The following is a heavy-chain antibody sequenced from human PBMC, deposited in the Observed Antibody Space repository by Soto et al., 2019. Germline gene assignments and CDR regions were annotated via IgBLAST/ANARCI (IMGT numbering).Heavy chain of an antibody. Sequence: QVQVVQSGAEVKKPGSSVKVSCKASGGTFSSYTINWVRQAPGHGLEWMGRIIPILGVANYAQKFQGRVTITADKSTSTAYMGLSSLRSEDTAVYYCAHGGGYVSGSHSFDYWGQGTLVTVSS. D-gene: IGHD3-10*01. V-gene: IGHV1-69*02. CDR3: AHGGGYVSGSHSFDY. CDR2: IIPILGVA. J-gene: IGHJ4*02. CDR1: GGTFSSYT.